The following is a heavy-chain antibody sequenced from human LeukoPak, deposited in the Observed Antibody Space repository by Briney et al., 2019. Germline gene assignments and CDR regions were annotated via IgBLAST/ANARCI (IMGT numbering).Heavy chain of an antibody. CDR1: GASISNYY. CDR2: IHYTGST. V-gene: IGHV4-59*01. D-gene: IGHD6-19*01. CDR3: ARDWAGYSSGWYGNWFDP. Sequence: SETLSLTCTVSGASISNYYCSWIRQPPGKGLEWIGYIHYTGSTNYNPSLKSRVTISVDTSKNQFSLKLRSVTAADTAVYYRARDWAGYSSGWYGNWFDPWGQGTLVTVSS. J-gene: IGHJ5*02.